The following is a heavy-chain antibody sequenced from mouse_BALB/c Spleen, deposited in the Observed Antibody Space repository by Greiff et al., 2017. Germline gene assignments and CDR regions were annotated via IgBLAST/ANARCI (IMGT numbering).Heavy chain of an antibody. V-gene: IGHV1S56*01. CDR3: ARWDDGPFMDY. J-gene: IGHJ4*01. D-gene: IGHD2-3*01. CDR1: GYTFTSYY. CDR2: IYPGNVNT. Sequence: QVQLQQSGPELVKPGASVRISCKASGYTFTSYYIHWVKQRPGQGLEWIGWIYPGNVNTKYNEKFKGKATLTADKSSSTAYMQLSSLTSEDSAVYFCARWDDGPFMDYWGQGTSVTVSS.